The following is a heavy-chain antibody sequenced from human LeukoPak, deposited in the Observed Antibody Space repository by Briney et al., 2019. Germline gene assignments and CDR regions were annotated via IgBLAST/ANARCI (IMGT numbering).Heavy chain of an antibody. CDR2: INHSGST. Sequence: SETLSLTCAVYGGSFSRYYWSWIRQPPGQGLEGIGEINHSGSTNYNPSLKSRVTISLDTSKSQFSLTLSCVTAADTAVYYCARVVVAGTVYYYYYYMDVWGKGTTVTVSS. V-gene: IGHV4-34*01. CDR3: ARVVVAGTVYYYYYYMDV. J-gene: IGHJ6*03. CDR1: GGSFSRYY. D-gene: IGHD6-19*01.